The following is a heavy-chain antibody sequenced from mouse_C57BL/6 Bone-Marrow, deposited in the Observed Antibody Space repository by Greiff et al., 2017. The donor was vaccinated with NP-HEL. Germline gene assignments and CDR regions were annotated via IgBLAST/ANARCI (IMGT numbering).Heavy chain of an antibody. Sequence: VQLQQPGAELVRPGTSVKLSCKASGYTFTSYWMHWVKQRPGQGLEWIGVIDPSDSYTNYNQKFKGKATLTVDTSSSTAYMQLSSLTSEDSAVDYCARSGYYYGSSYWYFDVWGTGTTVTVSS. CDR2: IDPSDSYT. J-gene: IGHJ1*03. CDR1: GYTFTSYW. CDR3: ARSGYYYGSSYWYFDV. D-gene: IGHD1-1*01. V-gene: IGHV1-59*01.